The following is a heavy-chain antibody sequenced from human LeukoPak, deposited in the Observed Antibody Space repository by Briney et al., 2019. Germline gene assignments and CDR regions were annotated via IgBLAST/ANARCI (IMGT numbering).Heavy chain of an antibody. V-gene: IGHV4-38-2*02. J-gene: IGHJ5*02. D-gene: IGHD3-9*01. Sequence: KSSETLSLTCTVSGYSISSGYYWGWIRQPPGKGLEWIGSIYHSGSTDYNPSLKSRVTISVDTSKNQFSLNLSSVTAADTAVYYCARNYFWVDTWGQGTLVTVSS. CDR1: GYSISSGYY. CDR3: ARNYFWVDT. CDR2: IYHSGST.